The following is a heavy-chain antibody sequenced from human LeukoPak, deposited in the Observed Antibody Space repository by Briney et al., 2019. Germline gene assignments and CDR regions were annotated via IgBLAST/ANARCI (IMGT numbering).Heavy chain of an antibody. CDR3: VRAMEYYDFWSGYWDYYYGMDV. D-gene: IGHD3-3*01. CDR2: IYSGGST. Sequence: GGSLRLSCAASGFTVSSNYMSWVRQAPGKGLEWVSVIYSGGSTYYADSVKGRFTISRHNSKNTLYLQMNSLRAEDTAVYYCVRAMEYYDFWSGYWDYYYGMDVWGQGTTVTVSS. V-gene: IGHV3-53*04. CDR1: GFTVSSNY. J-gene: IGHJ6*02.